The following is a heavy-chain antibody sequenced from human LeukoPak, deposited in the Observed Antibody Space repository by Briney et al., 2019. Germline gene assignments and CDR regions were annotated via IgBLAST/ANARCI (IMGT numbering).Heavy chain of an antibody. CDR2: ISYDGTNK. Sequence: GGSLRLSCGASGFTFSSYAMHWVRQAPGKGLEWVALISYDGTNKYYADSVKGRFTISRDNSKNTLYLQMNSLRAEDTAVYYCAKAREYVLYYGMDVWGQGTTVTVSS. V-gene: IGHV3-30*18. D-gene: IGHD3-10*01. CDR1: GFTFSSYA. J-gene: IGHJ6*02. CDR3: AKAREYVLYYGMDV.